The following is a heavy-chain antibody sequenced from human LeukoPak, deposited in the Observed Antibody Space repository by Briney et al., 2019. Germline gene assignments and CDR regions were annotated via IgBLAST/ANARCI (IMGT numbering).Heavy chain of an antibody. V-gene: IGHV3-23*01. J-gene: IGHJ4*02. CDR1: GFTFSTNA. Sequence: GGSLRLSCAASGFTFSTNAMSWVRQAPGKGLEWVSAISASGGSTYYADSVKGRFTISRDNSKNTLYLQMNSLRAEDTAVYYCARGGPAAGRFDYWGQGTLVTVSS. CDR2: ISASGGST. D-gene: IGHD6-13*01. CDR3: ARGGPAAGRFDY.